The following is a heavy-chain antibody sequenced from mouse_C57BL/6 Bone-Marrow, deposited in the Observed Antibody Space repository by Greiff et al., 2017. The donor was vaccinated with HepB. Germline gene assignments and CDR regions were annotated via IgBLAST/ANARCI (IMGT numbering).Heavy chain of an antibody. D-gene: IGHD1-1*01. J-gene: IGHJ1*03. V-gene: IGHV5-17*01. CDR3: ARADYGSSYPFYWYFDV. CDR2: ISSGSSTI. CDR1: GFTFSDYG. Sequence: DVMLVESGGGLVKPGGSLKLSCAASGFTFSDYGMHWVRQAPEKGLEWVAYISSGSSTIYYADTVKGRFTISRDNAKNTLFLQLTSLRSEDTAMYYGARADYGSSYPFYWYFDVWGTGTTVTVSS.